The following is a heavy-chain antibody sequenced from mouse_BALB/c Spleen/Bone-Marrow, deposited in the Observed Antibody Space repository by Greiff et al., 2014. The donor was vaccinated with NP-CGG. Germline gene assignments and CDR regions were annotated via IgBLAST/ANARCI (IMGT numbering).Heavy chain of an antibody. CDR2: IRNKANGYTT. Sequence: EVMLVESGGGLVQPGGSLRLSCATSGFTLTDYYMSWVRQPPGKALEWLGFIRNKANGYTTEYSASVKGRFTISRDNSQSILYLQMNTLRAEDSATYYCARDKNYGSYWYFDVWGAGTTVTVSS. CDR1: GFTLTDYY. V-gene: IGHV7-3*02. CDR3: ARDKNYGSYWYFDV. D-gene: IGHD2-1*01. J-gene: IGHJ1*01.